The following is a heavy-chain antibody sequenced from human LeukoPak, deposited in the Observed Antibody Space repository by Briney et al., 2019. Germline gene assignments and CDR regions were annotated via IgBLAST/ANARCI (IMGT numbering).Heavy chain of an antibody. CDR1: GFTFSSYA. Sequence: GRSLTLSCAASGFTFSSYAMHWVRQAPGKGLEWVAVISYDGSNKYYADSVKGRFTISRDNSKNTLYLQMNSLRAEDTAVYYCARASGDWGGAFDYWGQGTLVTVSS. J-gene: IGHJ4*02. CDR3: ARASGDWGGAFDY. CDR2: ISYDGSNK. V-gene: IGHV3-30*04. D-gene: IGHD7-27*01.